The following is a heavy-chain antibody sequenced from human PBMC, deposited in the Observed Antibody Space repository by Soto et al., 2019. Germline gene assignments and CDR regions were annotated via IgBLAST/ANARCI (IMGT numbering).Heavy chain of an antibody. CDR1: GLSLSTTGVG. D-gene: IGHD2-21*02. CDR3: VQSRCGGDCLQSYSSHSYYGLDV. J-gene: IGHJ6*02. CDR2: INWGDEK. Sequence: QITLKESGPTLVKPTQTLTLTCTFSGLSLSTTGVGVGWIRQPPGKALEWLALINWGDEKRYSPPLKSRLTITKDTSKNQVLLTMTNMDPVDTATYYCVQSRCGGDCLQSYSSHSYYGLDVWGQGTTVTVSS. V-gene: IGHV2-5*02.